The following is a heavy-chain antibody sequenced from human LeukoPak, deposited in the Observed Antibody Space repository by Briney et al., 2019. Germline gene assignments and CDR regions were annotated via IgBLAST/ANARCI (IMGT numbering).Heavy chain of an antibody. D-gene: IGHD3-10*02. CDR2: ISSSGSTI. CDR1: GLTFSSYA. V-gene: IGHV3-48*03. J-gene: IGHJ6*04. CDR3: AELGITMIGGV. Sequence: PGGPLSFSCAAPGLTFSSYAMNGARKAPGKGLEWVSYISSSGSTIYYADSVKGRFTISRDNAKNSLYLQMNSLRAEDTAVYYCAELGITMIGGVWGKGTTVTISS.